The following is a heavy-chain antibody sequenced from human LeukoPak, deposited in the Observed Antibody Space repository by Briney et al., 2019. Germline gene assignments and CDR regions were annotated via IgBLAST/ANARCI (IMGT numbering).Heavy chain of an antibody. CDR1: GFIFNNYA. Sequence: GGSLRLSCAASGFIFNNYAMHWVRQAPGKGLEWVALISYDGSNKYYADSVKGRFTISRDNSKNTLYLQMTSLRAEDTAVYYCARTYYYDTSGFYYLDYWGQGTLVTVSS. CDR3: ARTYYYDTSGFYYLDY. V-gene: IGHV3-30*04. CDR2: ISYDGSNK. D-gene: IGHD3-22*01. J-gene: IGHJ4*02.